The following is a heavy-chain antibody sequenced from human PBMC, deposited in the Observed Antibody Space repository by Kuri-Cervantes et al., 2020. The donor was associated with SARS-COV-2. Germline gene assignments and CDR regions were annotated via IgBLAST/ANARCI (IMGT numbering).Heavy chain of an antibody. V-gene: IGHV3-11*01. CDR3: AREGERITMVRGVYDI. J-gene: IGHJ3*02. D-gene: IGHD3-10*01. CDR2: ISGSGSSI. CDR1: GFTFSDYS. Sequence: GESLKISCAASGFTFSDYSMTWIRQAPGKGLEWLSYISGSGSSIYYADAVKDRFTISRDNAKNSLYLQMNSLRAEDTAVYYCAREGERITMVRGVYDIWGQGTMVTVSS.